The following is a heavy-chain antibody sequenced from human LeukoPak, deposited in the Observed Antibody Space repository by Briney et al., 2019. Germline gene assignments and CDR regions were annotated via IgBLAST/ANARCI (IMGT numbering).Heavy chain of an antibody. V-gene: IGHV4-59*12. J-gene: IGHJ3*02. Sequence: PSETLSLTCTVSGGSITNDYWSWIRQSPGKGLEWLGDFHHSGSSNYNPSLKSRVTISVDKSKNQFSLKLSSVTAADTAVYYCASSSSYGSGSYYFETDAFDIWGQGTMVTVSS. CDR1: GGSITNDY. CDR2: FHHSGSS. CDR3: ASSSSYGSGSYYFETDAFDI. D-gene: IGHD3-10*01.